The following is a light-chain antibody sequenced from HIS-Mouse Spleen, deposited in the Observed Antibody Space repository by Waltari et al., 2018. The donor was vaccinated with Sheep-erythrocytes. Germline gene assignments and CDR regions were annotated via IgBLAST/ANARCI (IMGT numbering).Light chain of an antibody. CDR3: CSYAGSSTPWV. Sequence: QSALTQPASVSGSPGQSITISCTGTSSDVGSYNLVSWYQQHPGKAPKLMIYEGSKRPAGVAKRFSGSKSGNTASLTIAGLQAEDEADYDCCSYAGSSTPWVFGGGTKLTVL. CDR2: EGS. CDR1: SSDVGSYNL. V-gene: IGLV2-23*01. J-gene: IGLJ3*02.